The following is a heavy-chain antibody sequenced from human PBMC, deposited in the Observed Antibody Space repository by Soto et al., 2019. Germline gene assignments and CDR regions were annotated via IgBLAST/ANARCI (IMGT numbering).Heavy chain of an antibody. Sequence: SATLSLTCFVSGGSISSGDYYWSWIRQPPGKGLEWIGYIYYSGSTYYNPSLKSRVTISVDTSKNQFSLKLSSVTAADTAVYYCARGDPHDYGDYARWFDPWGQGTLVTVSS. D-gene: IGHD4-17*01. CDR2: IYYSGST. CDR1: GGSISSGDYY. V-gene: IGHV4-30-4*01. J-gene: IGHJ5*02. CDR3: ARGDPHDYGDYARWFDP.